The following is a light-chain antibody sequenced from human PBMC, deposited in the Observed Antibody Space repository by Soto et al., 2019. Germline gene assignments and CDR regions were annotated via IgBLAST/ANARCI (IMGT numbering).Light chain of an antibody. CDR2: AAS. CDR3: QQDYSYPWT. CDR1: QAISSW. J-gene: IGKJ1*01. V-gene: IGKV1-8*01. Sequence: AIHLTQSPSSLSASVGDRVTITCRASQAISSWLAWYQQKPGKAPKLLSYAASTLQSGVPSRFSGGGSGTDFTLTISCLQSEDFATYYCQQDYSYPWTFGQRTNVEI.